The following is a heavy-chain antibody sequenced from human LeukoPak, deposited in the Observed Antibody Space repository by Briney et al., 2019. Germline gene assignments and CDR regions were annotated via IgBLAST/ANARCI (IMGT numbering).Heavy chain of an antibody. Sequence: GGSLRLSCAASGFTFTSAWMTWVRQAPGKGLEWVGRIKSKTDGGTTDYAAPVKGRITISRDDSKNALYLQMNSLKPEDTAVYYCATGQQLVPDYWGEGTLVTVSS. D-gene: IGHD6-6*01. V-gene: IGHV3-15*01. CDR2: IKSKTDGGTT. CDR3: ATGQQLVPDY. J-gene: IGHJ4*02. CDR1: GFTFTSAW.